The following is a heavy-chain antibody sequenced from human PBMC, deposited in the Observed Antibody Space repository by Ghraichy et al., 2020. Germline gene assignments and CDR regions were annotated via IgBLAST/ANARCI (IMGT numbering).Heavy chain of an antibody. CDR3: AREADSLGWPYSYYMDV. Sequence: SQTLSLTCAISGDSVSANSAAWSWIRPSPSRGLEWPGRTYYRSRWYLDYAVSVKSRIVITTDTPKNQYSLHLNSVTSDDTAMYHCAREADSLGWPYSYYMDVWAEGTTGTVSS. V-gene: IGHV6-1*01. CDR1: GDSVSANSAA. J-gene: IGHJ6*03. CDR2: TYYRSRWYL. D-gene: IGHD6-19*01.